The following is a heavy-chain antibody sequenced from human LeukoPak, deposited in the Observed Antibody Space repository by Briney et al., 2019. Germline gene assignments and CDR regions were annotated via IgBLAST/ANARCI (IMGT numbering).Heavy chain of an antibody. CDR1: GYTFTSYD. V-gene: IGHV1-8*01. Sequence: ASVKVSCKASGYTFTSYDINWVRQATGQGLEWMGWMNPNTGNTGYAQKFQGRVSMTRNTSTSTVYMELSSLRSEDTAVYYCARDNSMHERGWWFDPWGQGTLVTVSS. CDR2: MNPNTGNT. CDR3: ARDNSMHERGWWFDP. J-gene: IGHJ5*02. D-gene: IGHD1-20*01.